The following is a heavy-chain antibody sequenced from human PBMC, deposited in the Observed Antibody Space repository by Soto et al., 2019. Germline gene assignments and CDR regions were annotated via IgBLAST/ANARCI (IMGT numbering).Heavy chain of an antibody. CDR1: GGSISSYY. V-gene: IGHV4-59*08. J-gene: IGHJ3*02. CDR2: IYYSGST. CDR3: ARLGGIEDIVVVPAAIDAFDI. Sequence: SETLSLTCTVSGGSISSYYWSWIRQPPGKGLEWIGYIYYSGSTNYNPSLKSRVTISVDTSKNQFSLRLSSVTAADTAVYYCARLGGIEDIVVVPAAIDAFDIWGQGTMVTVSS. D-gene: IGHD2-2*01.